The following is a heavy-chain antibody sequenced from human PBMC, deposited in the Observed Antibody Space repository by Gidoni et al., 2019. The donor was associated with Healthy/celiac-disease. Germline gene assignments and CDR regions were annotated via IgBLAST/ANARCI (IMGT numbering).Heavy chain of an antibody. CDR3: AKWGRGIAVAGYFDY. CDR1: GFTLTSYA. D-gene: IGHD6-19*01. Sequence: EVQLLGCGGGLVQHGGSLLLSCATHGFTLTSYAMSWVRQAPGKGLEWVSAISGSGGSTYYADSVKGRFTISRDNSKNTLYLQMNSLRAEDTAVYYCAKWGRGIAVAGYFDYWGQGTLVTVSS. J-gene: IGHJ4*02. CDR2: ISGSGGST. V-gene: IGHV3-23*01.